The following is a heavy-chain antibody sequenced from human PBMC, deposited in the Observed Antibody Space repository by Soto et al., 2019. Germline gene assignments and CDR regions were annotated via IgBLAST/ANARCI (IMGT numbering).Heavy chain of an antibody. CDR3: ARYGDYLGY. CDR2: IYYSGST. J-gene: IGHJ4*02. Sequence: SETLSLTCTVSGGSISSSRYYCGWIRQPPGKGLEWIGSIYYSGSTYYNPSLKSRVTISVDTSKNQISLKLSSVTAADTAVYYCARYGDYLGYWGQGTLVTVSS. CDR1: GGSISSSRYY. D-gene: IGHD4-17*01. V-gene: IGHV4-39*01.